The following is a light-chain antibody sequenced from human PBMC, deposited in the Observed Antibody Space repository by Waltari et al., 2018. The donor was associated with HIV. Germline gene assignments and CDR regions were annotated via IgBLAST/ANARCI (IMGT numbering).Light chain of an antibody. Sequence: QSVLTQPPSVSGAPGQRVTIPCTGRRSNLRAGSAVHWYQQLPGTAPKLLSYDNNNRPSGVPDRFSGSKSGTSASLAITGLQAEDEADYYCQSYDSGLRVFGGGTKLTVL. CDR1: RSNLRAGSA. CDR2: DNN. CDR3: QSYDSGLRV. V-gene: IGLV1-40*01. J-gene: IGLJ3*02.